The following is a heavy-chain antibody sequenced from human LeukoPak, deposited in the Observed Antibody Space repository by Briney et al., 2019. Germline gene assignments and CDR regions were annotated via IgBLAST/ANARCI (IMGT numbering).Heavy chain of an antibody. CDR1: GFTFNDYW. Sequence: GGSLRRSCAASGFTFNDYWMSWLRQAPGKGLEWLASIKQDGGEKRYVDSVKVRFTSARDNTENSLYLQMNSLGAEDTALYYCARVRLANTPEFFQHWGKGTLVTVSS. J-gene: IGHJ1*01. D-gene: IGHD3-9*01. CDR2: IKQDGGEK. V-gene: IGHV3-7*03. CDR3: ARVRLANTPEFFQH.